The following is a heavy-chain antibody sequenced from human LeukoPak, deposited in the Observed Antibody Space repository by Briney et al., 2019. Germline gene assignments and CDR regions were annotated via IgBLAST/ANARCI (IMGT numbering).Heavy chain of an antibody. CDR3: AKEGGVVFPYYYYYGMDV. CDR2: IAYGGTYT. D-gene: IGHD2-15*01. Sequence: GGSLRLSCAASGFTFSDYAMHWVRQAPGKGLEWVAVIAYGGTYTHHADSLKGRFTISRDNSKNTLYLQMNSLRAEDTAVYYCAKEGGVVFPYYYYYGMDVWGQGTTVTVSS. J-gene: IGHJ6*02. CDR1: GFTFSDYA. V-gene: IGHV3-30*18.